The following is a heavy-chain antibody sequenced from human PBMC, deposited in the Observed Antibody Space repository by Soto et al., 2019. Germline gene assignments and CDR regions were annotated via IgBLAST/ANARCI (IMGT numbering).Heavy chain of an antibody. Sequence: PGGSLRLSCAASGFTFSSYWMSWVRQAPGKGLEWVANIKQDGSEKYYVDSVKGRFTISRDNAKNSLYLQMNSLRAEDTAVYYCARDPFRYDSSGYKDYWGQGTLVTVAS. J-gene: IGHJ4*02. D-gene: IGHD3-22*01. CDR1: GFTFSSYW. CDR2: IKQDGSEK. V-gene: IGHV3-7*01. CDR3: ARDPFRYDSSGYKDY.